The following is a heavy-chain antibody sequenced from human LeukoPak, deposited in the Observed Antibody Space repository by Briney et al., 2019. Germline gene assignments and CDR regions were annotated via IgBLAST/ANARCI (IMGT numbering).Heavy chain of an antibody. CDR2: IGISSNKI. D-gene: IGHD3-10*01. CDR1: GFTLRSYT. J-gene: IGHJ4*02. CDR3: ARDCSHRGLLWFGELYGIDY. V-gene: IGHV3-21*01. Sequence: PGGSLRLSCAASGFTLRSYTMNWVRQAPGKGLEWVSSIGISSNKIYYADSVKGRFIISRDNAKNSVYLQMNSLRAEDTAVYYCARDCSHRGLLWFGELYGIDYWGQGTLVTVSS.